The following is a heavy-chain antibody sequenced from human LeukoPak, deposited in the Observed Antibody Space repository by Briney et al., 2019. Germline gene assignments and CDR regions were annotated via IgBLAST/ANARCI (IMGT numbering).Heavy chain of an antibody. CDR1: GGTFATYS. Sequence: ASVKVSCKASGGTFATYSYSGVRQAPGQGLEWMGRIIPVLDKTNYAQMFQGRVTITADKTTNTAYMDLGSLRSEDTAVYYCARAGQISTGAYFDYWGQGTLVTVSS. D-gene: IGHD3-10*01. J-gene: IGHJ4*02. CDR2: IIPVLDKT. V-gene: IGHV1-69*08. CDR3: ARAGQISTGAYFDY.